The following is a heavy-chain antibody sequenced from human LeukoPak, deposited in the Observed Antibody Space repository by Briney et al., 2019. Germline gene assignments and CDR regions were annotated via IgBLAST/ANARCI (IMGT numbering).Heavy chain of an antibody. D-gene: IGHD6-19*01. Sequence: GGSLRLSCAASGFKFSSYSMKWVRQAPGKGLEWVSFISSSSSYIYYADSLKGRFTISRDNAKNSLYLQMNSLRAEDTAVYYCARLGFSSGWPMDVWGKGTTVTVSS. J-gene: IGHJ6*04. V-gene: IGHV3-21*01. CDR1: GFKFSSYS. CDR2: ISSSSSYI. CDR3: ARLGFSSGWPMDV.